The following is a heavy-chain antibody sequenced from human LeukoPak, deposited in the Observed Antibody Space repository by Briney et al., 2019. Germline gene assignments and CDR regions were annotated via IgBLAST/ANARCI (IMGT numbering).Heavy chain of an antibody. J-gene: IGHJ4*02. CDR2: FDPEDGET. CDR1: GYTLTELS. V-gene: IGHV1-24*01. Sequence: VASVKVSCKVSGYTLTELSMHWVRQAPGKGLEWMGGFDPEDGETIYAQKFQGRVTMAEDTSTDTAYMELSSLRSEDTAVYYCATAEALTSGAFDYWGQGTLVTVSS. CDR3: ATAEALTSGAFDY. D-gene: IGHD2-15*01.